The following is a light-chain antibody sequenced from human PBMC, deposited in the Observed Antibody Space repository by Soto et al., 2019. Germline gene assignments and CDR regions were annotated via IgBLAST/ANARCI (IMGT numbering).Light chain of an antibody. CDR3: MXXLQAPII. CDR2: FGS. CDR1: XXXLXSNGNIY. Sequence: DIVMTQSPLXLXVTXXXPASISCXXSXXXLXSNGNIYLDWYLQRPGQSPQLLIYFGSNRASGVPDSFSGSGSGTDFTLKISRVEAXXXGVXYXMXXLQAPIIFGQGTRLEIK. V-gene: IGKV2-28*01. J-gene: IGKJ5*01.